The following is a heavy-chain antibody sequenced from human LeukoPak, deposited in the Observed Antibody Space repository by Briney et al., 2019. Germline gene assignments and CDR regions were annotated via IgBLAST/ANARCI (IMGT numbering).Heavy chain of an antibody. Sequence: PGGSLRLSCAASGFTFSSYAMGWVRQAPGKGLEWVSAISDSGAGTYYADSVKGRFTISRDNSKNMLYLQMNSLRAEDTAVYYCAKDGQWLVHDDWGQGTLVTVSS. J-gene: IGHJ4*02. CDR1: GFTFSSYA. D-gene: IGHD6-19*01. V-gene: IGHV3-23*01. CDR2: ISDSGAGT. CDR3: AKDGQWLVHDD.